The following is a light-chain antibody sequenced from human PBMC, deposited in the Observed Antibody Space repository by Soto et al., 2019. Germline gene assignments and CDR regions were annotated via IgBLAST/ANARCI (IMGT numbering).Light chain of an antibody. CDR1: SSDVGGYNY. CDR2: EVS. Sequence: QSVLTQPPSASGSPGQSVTISCTGTSSDVGGYNYVSWYQQHPGKAPKLMIYEVSKRPSGVPDRFSGSKSGNTASLTISGLQADDEADYYCCSYTSSSIRVFGGGTKVTVL. V-gene: IGLV2-8*01. J-gene: IGLJ3*02. CDR3: CSYTSSSIRV.